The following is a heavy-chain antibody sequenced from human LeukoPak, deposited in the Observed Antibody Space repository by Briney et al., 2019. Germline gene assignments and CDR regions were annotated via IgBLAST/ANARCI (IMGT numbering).Heavy chain of an antibody. CDR2: ISGSGSTI. Sequence: GGTLRLSCAASGFTFSSYGMSWVRQAPGKGLEWVSAISGSGSTIYYADSVKGRFTISRDNAKNSLYLQMNSLRAEDTAVYYCAELGITMIGGVWGKGTTVTISS. CDR3: AELGITMIGGV. V-gene: IGHV3-48*04. CDR1: GFTFSSYG. J-gene: IGHJ6*04. D-gene: IGHD3-10*02.